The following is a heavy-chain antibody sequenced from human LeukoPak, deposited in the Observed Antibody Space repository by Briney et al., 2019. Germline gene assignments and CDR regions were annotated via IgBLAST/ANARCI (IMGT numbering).Heavy chain of an antibody. Sequence: GGSLRLSCAASGFIFSGSAMHWVRQAPGKGLEWVANIKQDGSEKYYVDSVKGRFTISRDNAKNSLYLQMNSLRAEDTAVYYCARGFYCSSTSCFPMYYYYMDVWGKGTTVTISS. CDR3: ARGFYCSSTSCFPMYYYYMDV. V-gene: IGHV3-7*01. CDR1: GFIFSGSA. D-gene: IGHD2-2*01. CDR2: IKQDGSEK. J-gene: IGHJ6*03.